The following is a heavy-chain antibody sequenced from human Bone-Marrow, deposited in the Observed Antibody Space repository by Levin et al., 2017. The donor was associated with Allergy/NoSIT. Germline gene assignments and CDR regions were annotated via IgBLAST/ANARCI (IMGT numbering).Heavy chain of an antibody. D-gene: IGHD3-10*01. CDR1: NGSFSDYY. J-gene: IGHJ5*02. V-gene: IGHV4-34*01. CDR3: ARDSLTMLRGIPLDL. CDR2: INRYGDT. Sequence: TSETLSLTCSIYNGSFSDYYWSWIRQFPGRGLEWIGEINRYGDTNYNPSLTSRVTMSVDTSKKEFSLKFNSVTVADTAVYFCARDSLTMLRGIPLDLWGQGIPVTVSS.